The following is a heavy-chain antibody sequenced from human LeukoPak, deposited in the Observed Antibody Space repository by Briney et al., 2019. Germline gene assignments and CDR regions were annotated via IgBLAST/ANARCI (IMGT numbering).Heavy chain of an antibody. Sequence: GGSLRLSCAASGFTFSSYAMHWVRQAPGKGLEWVAVISYDGSNKYYADSVKGRFTIPRDNSKNTLYLQMYSLRAEDTAVYYCAREPYDILTGYYNGVLDYWGQGTLVTVSS. CDR1: GFTFSSYA. D-gene: IGHD3-9*01. CDR2: ISYDGSNK. J-gene: IGHJ4*02. CDR3: AREPYDILTGYYNGVLDY. V-gene: IGHV3-30-3*01.